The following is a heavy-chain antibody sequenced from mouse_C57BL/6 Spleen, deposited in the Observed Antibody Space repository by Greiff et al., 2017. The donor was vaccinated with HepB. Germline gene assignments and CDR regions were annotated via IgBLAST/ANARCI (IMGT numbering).Heavy chain of an antibody. CDR2: IYPRSGNT. J-gene: IGHJ1*03. D-gene: IGHD4-1*01. V-gene: IGHV1-81*01. CDR3: ARGGGGTKGYFDV. CDR1: GYTFTSYG. Sequence: VQLQQSGAELARPGASVKLSCKASGYTFTSYGISWVKQRTGQGLEWIGEIYPRSGNTYYNEKFKGKATLTADKSSSTAYMELRSLTSEDSAVYFCARGGGGTKGYFDVWGTGTTVTVSS.